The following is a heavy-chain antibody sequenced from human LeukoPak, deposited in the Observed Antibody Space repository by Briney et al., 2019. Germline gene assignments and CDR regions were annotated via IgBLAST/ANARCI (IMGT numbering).Heavy chain of an antibody. CDR2: IYWDDDK. V-gene: IGHV2-5*02. J-gene: IGHJ4*02. CDR1: GFSLSTSGVG. D-gene: IGHD6-13*01. CDR3: VHCPPRSSWFH. Sequence: SGPTLVNPSQTLTLTCTFSGFSLSTSGVGVGWIRQPPGKALEYLALIYWDDDKRYSPSLKTRLTITKDTSKNEVVLTMTTMDPVDTATYYCVHCPPRSSWFHWGQGALVTVFS.